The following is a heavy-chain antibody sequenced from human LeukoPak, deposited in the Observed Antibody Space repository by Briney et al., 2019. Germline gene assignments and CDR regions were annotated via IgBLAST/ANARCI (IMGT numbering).Heavy chain of an antibody. D-gene: IGHD5-24*01. J-gene: IGHJ5*02. Sequence: SETLSLTCTVSGAPISSYYWTLIRQPAGKGLEWIGRIYTSGSTYYNPSLKSRVTMSVDTSKNQFSLTLSSVTAADTAVYYCARGVEVATIGGYNWFDPWGQGTLVTVSS. V-gene: IGHV4-4*07. CDR3: ARGVEVATIGGYNWFDP. CDR1: GAPISSYY. CDR2: IYTSGST.